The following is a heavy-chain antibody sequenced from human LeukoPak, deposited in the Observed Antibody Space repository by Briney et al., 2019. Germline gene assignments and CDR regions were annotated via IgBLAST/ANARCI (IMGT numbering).Heavy chain of an antibody. D-gene: IGHD6-13*01. V-gene: IGHV4-34*01. J-gene: IGHJ5*02. CDR3: ARRGHSSSWYIPPNWFDP. CDR1: GFTFSSYA. Sequence: GSLRLSCAASGFTFSSYAMSWIRQPPGKGLEWIGEINHSGSTNYNPSLKSRVTISVDTSKNQFSLKLSSVTAADTAVYYCARRGHSSSWYIPPNWFDPWGQGTLVTVSS. CDR2: INHSGST.